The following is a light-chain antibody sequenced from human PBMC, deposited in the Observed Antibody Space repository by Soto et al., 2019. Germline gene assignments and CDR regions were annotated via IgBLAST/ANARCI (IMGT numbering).Light chain of an antibody. CDR1: QSVSTN. CDR2: GAS. CDR3: QQYNNWPPWT. J-gene: IGKJ1*01. Sequence: EIVMTQSPATLSVSPGERATLSCRASQSVSTNLAWYQQKPGQAPRLLFYGASTRATGIPARFSGSGSGTEFTLTISSLQSEDFAVYYCQQYNNWPPWTFGQGTKVEIQ. V-gene: IGKV3-15*01.